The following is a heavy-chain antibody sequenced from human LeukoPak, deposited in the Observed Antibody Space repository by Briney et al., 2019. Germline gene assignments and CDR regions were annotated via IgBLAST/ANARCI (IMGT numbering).Heavy chain of an antibody. CDR3: AKAQTYIPAAITRHSWFDP. D-gene: IGHD2-2*01. CDR1: GFTFSSYG. CDR2: IANSGNTI. J-gene: IGHJ5*02. Sequence: PGGSVRLSCAASGFTFSSYGMNWVRQAPGKGLEWISYIANSGNTINYADSVKGRFTISRDSAKNSLYLQMNSLRAEDTAVYYCAKAQTYIPAAITRHSWFDPWGQGTLVTVSS. V-gene: IGHV3-48*01.